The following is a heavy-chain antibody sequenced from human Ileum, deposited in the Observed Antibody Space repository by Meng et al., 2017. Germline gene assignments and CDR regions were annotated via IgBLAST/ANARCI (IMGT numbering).Heavy chain of an antibody. CDR2: ISGSGGST. J-gene: IGHJ4*02. CDR1: GFTVSNYA. D-gene: IGHD6-19*01. CDR3: AKARDSSGSRGGGFDY. Sequence: GESLKISCEASGFTVSNYAMSWVRRAPGKGLEWVSAISGSGGSTYYADSVKGRFTISRDNSDNTLYLQMNSLRAEDTAVYYCAKARDSSGSRGGGFDYWGQGTLVTVSS. V-gene: IGHV3-23*01.